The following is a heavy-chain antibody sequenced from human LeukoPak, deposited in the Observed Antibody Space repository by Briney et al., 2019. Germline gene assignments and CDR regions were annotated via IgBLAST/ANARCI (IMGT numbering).Heavy chain of an antibody. J-gene: IGHJ5*02. V-gene: IGHV4-39*01. CDR3: ARQSNSGYRVDP. Sequence: PSETLSLTCTVSGGSISSSSYYWGWIRQPPGKGLEWIGSTYYSGSTYYNPSLKSRVTISVDTSKNQFSLKLSSVTAADTAVYYCARQSNSGYRVDPWGQGTLVTVSS. CDR2: TYYSGST. CDR1: GGSISSSSYY. D-gene: IGHD5-18*01.